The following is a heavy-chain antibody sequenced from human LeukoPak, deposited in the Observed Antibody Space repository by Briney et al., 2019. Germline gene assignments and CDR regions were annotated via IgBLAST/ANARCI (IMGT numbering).Heavy chain of an antibody. CDR1: GFTFSSYS. CDR2: ISSSSSYI. CDR3: ARPSSNPHAFDI. V-gene: IGHV3-21*01. Sequence: GGSLRLSCAASGFTFSSYSMNWVRRAPGKGLEWVSSISSSSSYIYYADSVKGRFTISRDNAKNSLYLQMNSLRAEDTAVYYCARPSSNPHAFDIWGQGTMVTVSS. D-gene: IGHD4-11*01. J-gene: IGHJ3*02.